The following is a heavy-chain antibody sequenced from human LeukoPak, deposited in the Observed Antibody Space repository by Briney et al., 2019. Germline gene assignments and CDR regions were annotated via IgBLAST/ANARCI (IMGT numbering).Heavy chain of an antibody. CDR3: ASPMVRGVIGPYFDY. CDR1: GGSISSSSYY. J-gene: IGHJ4*02. CDR2: IYYSGST. V-gene: IGHV4-39*01. D-gene: IGHD3-10*01. Sequence: KTSETLSLTCTVSGGSISSSSYYWGWIRQPPGKGLGWIGSIYYSGSTYYNPSLKSRVTISVDTSKNQFSLKLSSVTAADTAVYYCASPMVRGVIGPYFDYWGQGTLVTVSS.